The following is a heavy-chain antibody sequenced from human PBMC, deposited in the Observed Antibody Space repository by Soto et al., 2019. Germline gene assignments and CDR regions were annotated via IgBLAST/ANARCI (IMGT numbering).Heavy chain of an antibody. CDR3: ATDHESEGPTSFFPPVSTPDGVTV. Sequence: EVQLLQSGGGLVRPGRSLTLSCAASGFTFTTYAMTWVRQAPGKGLEWVSSVTANGGRTYYADSVKGRFTISRDSSNNTLDLQMTALRADDTAIYYYATDHESEGPTSFFPPVSTPDGVTVLGQGTAASVSS. CDR2: VTANGGRT. J-gene: IGHJ6*02. D-gene: IGHD3-3*01. CDR1: GFTFTTYA. V-gene: IGHV3-23*01.